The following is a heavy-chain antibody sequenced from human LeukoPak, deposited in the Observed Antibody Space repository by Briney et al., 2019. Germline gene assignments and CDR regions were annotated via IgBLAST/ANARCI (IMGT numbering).Heavy chain of an antibody. Sequence: GGSLRLSCAASGFTFSSYWMSWVRQAPGKGLEWVANIKQDGSEKYYVDSVKGRFTISRDNAKNSLYLQMNSLRAEDTAVYYCARVSDAAVYYYYYYMDVWGKGTTVTVSS. V-gene: IGHV3-7*01. CDR3: ARVSDAAVYYYYYYMDV. CDR1: GFTFSSYW. CDR2: IKQDGSEK. D-gene: IGHD6-13*01. J-gene: IGHJ6*03.